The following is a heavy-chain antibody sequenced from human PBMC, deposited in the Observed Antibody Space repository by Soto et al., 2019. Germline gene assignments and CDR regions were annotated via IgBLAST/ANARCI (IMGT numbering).Heavy chain of an antibody. V-gene: IGHV3-48*01. D-gene: IGHD3-16*01. CDR1: GFTFSSYG. CDR2: IRNSSSTI. J-gene: IGHJ6*03. Sequence: GGSLRLSSAASGFTFSSYGMHWVRQAPGKGLEWVSDIRNSSSTIYYADSVKGRFTISRDNAKNSLYLQMNSLRAEDTAVYYCARDIPNTLYTADYYYYYMDVWGKGTTVPVSS. CDR3: ARDIPNTLYTADYYYYYMDV.